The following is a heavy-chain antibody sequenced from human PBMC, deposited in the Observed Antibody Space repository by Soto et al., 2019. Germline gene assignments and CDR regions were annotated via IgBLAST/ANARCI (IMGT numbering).Heavy chain of an antibody. CDR2: IYYSGST. J-gene: IGHJ4*02. D-gene: IGHD6-19*01. CDR3: ARGKMKGYSSGWYERPVDY. V-gene: IGHV4-31*03. CDR1: SGSISSGGYY. Sequence: PWETLSLTCTVSSGSISSGGYYWSWIRQHPGKGLEWIGYIYYSGSTYYNPSLKSRVTISVDTSKNQFSLKLSSVTAADTAVYYCARGKMKGYSSGWYERPVDYWGQGTLVTVSS.